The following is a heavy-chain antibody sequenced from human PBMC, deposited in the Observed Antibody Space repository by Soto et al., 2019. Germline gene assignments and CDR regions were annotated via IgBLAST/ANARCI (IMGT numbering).Heavy chain of an antibody. CDR1: EDTFSIYT. Sequence: SVKVSCKTSEDTFSIYTLSWVRQAPGQGLVWMGRVLPFLDVTTYSQRFQGRVTMTRNTSISTAYMELSSLRSEDTAVYYCAREPRTGTIDYWGQGTLVTVSS. V-gene: IGHV1-69*04. D-gene: IGHD1-1*01. CDR2: VLPFLDVT. J-gene: IGHJ4*02. CDR3: AREPRTGTIDY.